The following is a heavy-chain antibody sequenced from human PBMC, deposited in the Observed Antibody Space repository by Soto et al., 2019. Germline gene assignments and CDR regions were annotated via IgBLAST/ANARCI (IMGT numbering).Heavy chain of an antibody. CDR3: TKDTFGGRDS. J-gene: IGHJ4*02. CDR2: IDPYRTGI. CDR1: GLIVTNYW. V-gene: IGHV3-74*01. Sequence: EEQLVESGGGLVQPGGSLRLSCTGSGLIVTNYWVHWVRQSPGKGLVWVSRIDPYRTGISYADSVRGRFTISRDNAKSTVYLQMSILTAEDTSVYYCTKDTFGGRDSWGQGTVLTVSS. D-gene: IGHD3-16*01.